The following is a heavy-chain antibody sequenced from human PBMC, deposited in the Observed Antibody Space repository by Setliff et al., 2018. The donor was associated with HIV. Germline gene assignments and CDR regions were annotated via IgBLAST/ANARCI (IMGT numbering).Heavy chain of an antibody. CDR2: VIPISGTA. J-gene: IGHJ4*02. V-gene: IGHV1-46*02. Sequence: ASVKVSCKTFGYYFNIDYMHWVRQAPGQGLEWMAMVIPISGTANYAQKFQGRVTMTRDTSTSTVYMELSSLRSEDTAVYYCARGIAAAGLDYWGQGTLVTVSS. CDR1: GYYFNIDY. CDR3: ARGIAAAGLDY. D-gene: IGHD6-13*01.